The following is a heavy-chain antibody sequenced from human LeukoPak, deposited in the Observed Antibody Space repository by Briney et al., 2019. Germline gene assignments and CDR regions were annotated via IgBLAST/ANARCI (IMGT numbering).Heavy chain of an antibody. D-gene: IGHD1-1*01. Sequence: GGSLRLSCAASGFTFSSYAMSWVRQAPGKGLEWVSTISGSGGSTYYADSVKGRFTISRDNSKNTLYLQMNSLRAEDTAVYYCAKGVERRFNPDYWGQGTLVTLYS. CDR1: GFTFSSYA. V-gene: IGHV3-23*01. CDR3: AKGVERRFNPDY. CDR2: ISGSGGST. J-gene: IGHJ4*02.